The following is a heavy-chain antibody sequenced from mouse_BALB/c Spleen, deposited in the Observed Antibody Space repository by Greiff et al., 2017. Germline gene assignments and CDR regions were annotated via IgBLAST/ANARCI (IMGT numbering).Heavy chain of an antibody. J-gene: IGHJ2*01. CDR3: ARRGPPPGYYFDY. Sequence: EVMLVESGGGLVQPGGSRKLSCAASGFTFSSFGMHWVRQAPEKGLEWVAYISSGSSTIYYADTVKGRFTISRDNPKNTLFLQMTSLRSEDTAMYYCARRGPPPGYYFDYWGQGTTLTVSS. CDR2: ISSGSSTI. CDR1: GFTFSSFG. V-gene: IGHV5-17*02. D-gene: IGHD3-3*01.